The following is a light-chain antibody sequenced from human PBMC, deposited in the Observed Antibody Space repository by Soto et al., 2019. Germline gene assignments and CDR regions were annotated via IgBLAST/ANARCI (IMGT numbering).Light chain of an antibody. CDR3: QQYGSSPWT. CDR1: QSVSSSY. Sequence: EIVLTQSPVTLSLSPGERATLSCRASQSVSSSYLAWYQQIPGQAPRLLIYGASSRATGIPDRFSGSGSGTDFTLTISRLEPADFAVYYCQQYGSSPWTFSQGTKVDIK. V-gene: IGKV3-20*01. J-gene: IGKJ1*01. CDR2: GAS.